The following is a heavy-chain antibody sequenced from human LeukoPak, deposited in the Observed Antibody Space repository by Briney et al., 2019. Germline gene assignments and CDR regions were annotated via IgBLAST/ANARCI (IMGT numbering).Heavy chain of an antibody. D-gene: IGHD1-26*01. J-gene: IGHJ4*02. CDR2: INAGNGNT. V-gene: IGHV1/OR15-3*02. CDR3: ARASGSYLPFDY. Sequence: ASVKVSCKASGYTFTVYFIHWVRQAPGQRLEWMGWINAGNGNTKYSQKFQGRVTITRDTSASTAYMELSSLRSEDTAVYYCARASGSYLPFDYWGQGTLVTVSS. CDR1: GYTFTVYF.